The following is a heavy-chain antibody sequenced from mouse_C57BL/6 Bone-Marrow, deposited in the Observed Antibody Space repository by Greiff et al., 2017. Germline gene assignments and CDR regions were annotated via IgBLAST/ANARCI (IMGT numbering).Heavy chain of an antibody. CDR1: GFSLTSYG. CDR2: IWSGGST. V-gene: IGHV2-2*01. Sequence: QVQLQQSGPGLVQPSQSLSITCTVSGFSLTSYGVHWVRQSPGKGLEWLGVIWSGGSTDYNAAFISRLSISKDNSKSQVFFKMNSLQADDTAIYYCARGADCIFAYWGQGTLVTVSA. CDR3: ARGADCIFAY. J-gene: IGHJ3*01.